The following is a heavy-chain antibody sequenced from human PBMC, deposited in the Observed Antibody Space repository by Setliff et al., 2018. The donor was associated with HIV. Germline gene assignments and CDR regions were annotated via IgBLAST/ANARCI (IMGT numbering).Heavy chain of an antibody. Sequence: SETLSLTCAVYGTSLNAYYWTWIRYTPGRGLQWIGQIDHSGSTNYNPSLKSRVTLSVDASKNQFSLKVKSVTAADTATYYCAKKGRYYYGSGVTTDYFDDWGQGTPVTVSS. D-gene: IGHD3-10*01. CDR2: IDHSGST. V-gene: IGHV4-34*01. CDR1: GTSLNAYY. J-gene: IGHJ4*02. CDR3: AKKGRYYYGSGVTTDYFDD.